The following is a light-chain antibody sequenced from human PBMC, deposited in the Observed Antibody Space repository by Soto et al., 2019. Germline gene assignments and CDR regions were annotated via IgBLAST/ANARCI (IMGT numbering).Light chain of an antibody. Sequence: EIVLTQSPGTLSLSPGERATLSCRASQSVSSSYLAWYQQKPGQAPRLLIYGASSRATGIPDRFSGSGSGTDFTLTTSRLEPEDFAVYYCQQYGSSPLTFGGGT. CDR2: GAS. J-gene: IGKJ4*01. V-gene: IGKV3-20*01. CDR1: QSVSSSY. CDR3: QQYGSSPLT.